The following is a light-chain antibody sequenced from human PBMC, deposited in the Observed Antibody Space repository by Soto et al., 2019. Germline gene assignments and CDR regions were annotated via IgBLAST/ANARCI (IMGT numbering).Light chain of an antibody. Sequence: QSALTQPASVSGSPGQSITISCTGTSSDVGRSNLVSRYQQHPGKAPKLMIYEGSKRPSGVSDRFSVSKTGNTASLTISGLQAEDEGDYYCCSYAGSSTWVFGGGTNVTVL. CDR1: SSDVGRSNL. J-gene: IGLJ3*02. CDR3: CSYAGSSTWV. CDR2: EGS. V-gene: IGLV2-23*01.